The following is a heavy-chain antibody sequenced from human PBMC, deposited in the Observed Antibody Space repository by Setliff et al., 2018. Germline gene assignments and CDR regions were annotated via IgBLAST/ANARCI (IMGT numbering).Heavy chain of an antibody. Sequence: SETLSLTCGVSGYSISTGYYWAWIRQPPGKGLEWIGSIYRTGTTHYNPSLKNRVTVSVDTSKNQFSLNLSSVTAADTAMYYCARDYYDSRGSYAFDIWGQGTVVTVSS. D-gene: IGHD3-22*01. V-gene: IGHV4-38-2*02. J-gene: IGHJ3*02. CDR2: IYRTGTT. CDR3: ARDYYDSRGSYAFDI. CDR1: GYSISTGYY.